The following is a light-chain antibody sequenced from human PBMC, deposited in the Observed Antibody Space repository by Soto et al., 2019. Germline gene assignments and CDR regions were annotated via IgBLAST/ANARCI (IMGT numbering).Light chain of an antibody. CDR1: NSDVGGYKY. V-gene: IGLV2-14*01. J-gene: IGLJ2*01. CDR3: SEYTSSATAV. Sequence: QSALTQPASVSGSPGQSITISCTGTNSDVGGYKYVSWYQHHPGKAPKLIIYEVSNRPSGVSDRFSGSKSGNTASLTISGLKAEDEGDYYGSEYTSSATAVFGGGTQLT. CDR2: EVS.